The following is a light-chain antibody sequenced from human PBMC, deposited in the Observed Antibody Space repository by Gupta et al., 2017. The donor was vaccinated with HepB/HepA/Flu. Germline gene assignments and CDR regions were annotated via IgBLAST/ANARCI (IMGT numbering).Light chain of an antibody. J-gene: IGKJ2*01. CDR1: QDIRQF. Sequence: DMHLTPSPSVLSASVGGKVTITCQASQDIRQFLNWFQQKPGKAPELLISGGSNVQAGVPSRFSGGGDGTDFVFTINRLQPEDSATYCCQQDDNAPYTFGQGSKLEIK. CDR2: GGS. CDR3: QQDDNAPYT. V-gene: IGKV1-33*01.